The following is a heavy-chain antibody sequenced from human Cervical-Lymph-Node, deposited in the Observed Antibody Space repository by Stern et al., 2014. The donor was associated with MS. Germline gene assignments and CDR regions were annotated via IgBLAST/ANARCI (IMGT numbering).Heavy chain of an antibody. D-gene: IGHD6-19*01. CDR2: GFPGQLDT. J-gene: IGHJ4*02. CDR1: GYNFVKYW. CDR3: RTRTVAGRDF. Sequence: EVQLLESGAELKKPGESLKISCKASGYNFVKYWIGWVRQMPGQGLEWVGLGFPGQLDTKFSPSFEGHVAFSADKSINTAYLQWSSLEASDTAMYYCRTRTVAGRDFWGQGTLVTVSS. V-gene: IGHV5-51*01.